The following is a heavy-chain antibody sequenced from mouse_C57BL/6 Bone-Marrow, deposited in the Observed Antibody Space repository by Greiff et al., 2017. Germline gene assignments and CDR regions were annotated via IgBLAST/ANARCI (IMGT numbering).Heavy chain of an antibody. J-gene: IGHJ3*01. CDR3: AAYGNHLAWFAY. D-gene: IGHD2-1*01. CDR1: GYAFSSSW. Sequence: VQLQQSGPELVKPGASVKISCKASGYAFSSSWMNWVKQRPGKGLEWIGRIYPGDGDTNYNGKFKGKATLTADKSSSTAYMQLSSLTSEDSAVYFCAAYGNHLAWFAYWGQGTLVTVSA. V-gene: IGHV1-82*01. CDR2: IYPGDGDT.